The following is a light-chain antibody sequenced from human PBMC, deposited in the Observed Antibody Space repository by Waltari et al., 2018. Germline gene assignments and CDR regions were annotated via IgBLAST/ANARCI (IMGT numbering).Light chain of an antibody. Sequence: QSVLTQPPSTSGTPGQRVTISCSGGRSHIGGNIVNWYQQFPGKAPNFLIYRNNQRPSGVPDRFSGSKSGTSASLVISGLLSEDEADYYCSAWDDSLNGWVFGGGTKLTVL. J-gene: IGLJ3*02. CDR1: RSHIGGNI. CDR2: RNN. V-gene: IGLV1-44*01. CDR3: SAWDDSLNGWV.